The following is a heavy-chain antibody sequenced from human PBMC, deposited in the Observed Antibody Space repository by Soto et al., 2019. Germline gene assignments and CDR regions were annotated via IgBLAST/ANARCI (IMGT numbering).Heavy chain of an antibody. CDR1: GGSISSHY. Sequence: SVPLSLTCTVSGGSISSHYWSWLRQPPGKGLEWIGCISHSGNTNYNPSLKSRVTISVDTSKNHFSLKLSSVTAADTAMYYCARQNYYNTTGYYYAFDYWGQGALVTVSS. CDR3: ARQNYYNTTGYYYAFDY. CDR2: ISHSGNT. D-gene: IGHD3-22*01. V-gene: IGHV4-59*11. J-gene: IGHJ4*02.